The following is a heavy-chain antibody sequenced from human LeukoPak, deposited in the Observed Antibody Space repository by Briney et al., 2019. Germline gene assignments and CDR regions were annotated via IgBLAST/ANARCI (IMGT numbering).Heavy chain of an antibody. CDR3: ARWVCSTTSCFYFDY. CDR2: ISGSGGST. V-gene: IGHV3-23*01. CDR1: GFTLSSYA. Sequence: GGSLRLSCAASGFTLSSYAMSWVRQAPGKGLEWVSAISGSGGSTYYADSVKGRFTISRDNVQNSLSLQMNSLRAEDTAVYFCARWVCSTTSCFYFDYWGQGSLVVVSS. D-gene: IGHD2-2*01. J-gene: IGHJ4*02.